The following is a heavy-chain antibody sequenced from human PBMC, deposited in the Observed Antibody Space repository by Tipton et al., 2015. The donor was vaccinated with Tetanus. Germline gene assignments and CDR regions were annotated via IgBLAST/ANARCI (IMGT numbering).Heavy chain of an antibody. V-gene: IGHV4-34*01. CDR2: INHSGST. D-gene: IGHD3-3*01. CDR3: ARLANDFWSGSPYYYYYGMDV. J-gene: IGHJ6*02. CDR1: GGSFSGYY. Sequence: TLSLTCAVYGGSFSGYYWSWIRQPPGKGLEWIGEINHSGSTNYNPSLKSRVTISVDTSKNQFSLKLSSVTAADTAVYYCARLANDFWSGSPYYYYYGMDVWGQGTTVTVSS.